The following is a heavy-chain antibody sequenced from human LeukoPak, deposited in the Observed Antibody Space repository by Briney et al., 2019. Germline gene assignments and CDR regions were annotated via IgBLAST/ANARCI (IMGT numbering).Heavy chain of an antibody. CDR1: GSSFTSYW. CDR2: IYPGDSDT. Sequence: GASLQISCKGSGSSFTSYWIGWVRPLPGKGLEWMGIIYPGDSDTRYSPSFLGQVTISADKSISTAYLQWSSLKASDTAMYYCARPRYGDYGGWFDPWGQGTLVTVSS. D-gene: IGHD4-23*01. J-gene: IGHJ5*02. CDR3: ARPRYGDYGGWFDP. V-gene: IGHV5-51*01.